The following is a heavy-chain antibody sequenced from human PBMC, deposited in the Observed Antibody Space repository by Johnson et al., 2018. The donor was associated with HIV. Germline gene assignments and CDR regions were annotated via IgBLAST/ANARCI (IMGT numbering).Heavy chain of an antibody. CDR1: GFTVGSYW. Sequence: VQLVESGGGLVQPGGSLRLSCAASGFTVGSYWMHWVRQAPGRGLVWVSRINSDGGSTTYADSVKGRFTISRDNAKNTLYLQMNSLRAEDKAVYYCARAGWGPTVTGAGAFDIWGQGPMVPVSS. CDR3: ARAGWGPTVTGAGAFDI. J-gene: IGHJ3*02. CDR2: INSDGGST. V-gene: IGHV3-74*02. D-gene: IGHD4-17*01.